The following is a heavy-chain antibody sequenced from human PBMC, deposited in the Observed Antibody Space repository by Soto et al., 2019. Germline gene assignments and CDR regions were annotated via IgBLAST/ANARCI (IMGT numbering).Heavy chain of an antibody. J-gene: IGHJ4*02. D-gene: IGHD1-26*01. CDR1: GFSFNTYE. V-gene: IGHV3-48*03. CDR3: EYCGSGDY. Sequence: EVQLVESGGGLVQPGGSLRLSCAASGFSFNTYEMNWVRQAPGKGLEWVSYISSSGSTIYYADSVKGRFTVSRDNGKNSLYLQMTSLRAEDTAVYYCEYCGSGDYWGQGTQVTVSS. CDR2: ISSSGSTI.